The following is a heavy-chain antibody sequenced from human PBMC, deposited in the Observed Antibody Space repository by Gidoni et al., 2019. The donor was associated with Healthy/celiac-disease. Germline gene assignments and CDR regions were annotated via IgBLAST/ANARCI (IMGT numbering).Heavy chain of an antibody. J-gene: IGHJ6*02. V-gene: IGHV5-51*01. CDR3: ARHDDYYYGMDV. CDR2: IYPGDSDT. Sequence: GLEWMGIIYPGDSDTRYSPSFQGQVTISADKSISTAYLQWSSLKASDTAMYYCARHDDYYYGMDVWGQGTTVTVSS.